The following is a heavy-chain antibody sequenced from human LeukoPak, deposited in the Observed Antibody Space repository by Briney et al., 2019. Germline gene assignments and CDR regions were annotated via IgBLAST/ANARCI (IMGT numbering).Heavy chain of an antibody. CDR1: GFTFSSYA. D-gene: IGHD4-17*01. J-gene: IGHJ4*02. CDR3: AKVPPAYVYGDCKPYYFDY. CDR2: ISGSGGST. Sequence: GGSLRLSCAASGFTFSSYAMSWVRQAPGKGLEWVSAISGSGGSTYYADSVKGRFTISRDNSKNTLYLQMNSLRAEDTAVYYCAKVPPAYVYGDCKPYYFDYWGQGTLVTVSS. V-gene: IGHV3-23*01.